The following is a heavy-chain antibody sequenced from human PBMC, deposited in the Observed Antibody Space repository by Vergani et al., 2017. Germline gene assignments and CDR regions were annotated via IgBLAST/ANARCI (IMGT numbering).Heavy chain of an antibody. D-gene: IGHD2-8*01. J-gene: IGHJ6*03. CDR1: GFSFSSYS. CDR2: IWYDGSKE. Sequence: VQLVESGGGLVKPGGSLRLSCAASGFSFSSYSMNWVHQAPGKGLEWVAFIWYDGSKEYYADSVKGRFTISRDNSKNTLYLQMNNLRAADTAVYYCARSGYCAHGVCYMTYYYYMDVWGKGTAVTVSS. CDR3: ARSGYCAHGVCYMTYYYYMDV. V-gene: IGHV3-33*08.